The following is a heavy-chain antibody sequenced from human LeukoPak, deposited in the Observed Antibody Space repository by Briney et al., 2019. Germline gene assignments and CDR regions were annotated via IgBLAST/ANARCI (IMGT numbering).Heavy chain of an antibody. CDR1: GGSFSGYY. J-gene: IGHJ6*03. V-gene: IGHV4-34*01. D-gene: IGHD2-2*01. CDR2: INHSGST. CDR3: ARRAYLRYCSSTSCFYYYYMDV. Sequence: SETLSLTCAVYGGSFSGYYWSWIRQPPGKGLEWIGEINHSGSTNYNPSLKSRVTISVDTSKNQFSLKLSSVTAADTAVYYCARRAYLRYCSSTSCFYYYYMDVWGKGTTVTVSS.